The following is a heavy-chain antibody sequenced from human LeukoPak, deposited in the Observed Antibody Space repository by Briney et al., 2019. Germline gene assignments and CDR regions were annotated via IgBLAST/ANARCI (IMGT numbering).Heavy chain of an antibody. D-gene: IGHD2-2*02. CDR1: GFTFSSYS. J-gene: IGHJ4*02. CDR3: ARDYKGYCSSTSCYRYSSSYTWGGPFDY. V-gene: IGHV3-21*01. Sequence: GGSLRLSCAASGFTFSSYSMNWVRQAPGKGLEWVSSISSSSSYIYYADSVKGRFTISRDNAKNSLYLQMNSLRAEDTAVYYCARDYKGYCSSTSCYRYSSSYTWGGPFDYWGQGTLVTVSS. CDR2: ISSSSSYI.